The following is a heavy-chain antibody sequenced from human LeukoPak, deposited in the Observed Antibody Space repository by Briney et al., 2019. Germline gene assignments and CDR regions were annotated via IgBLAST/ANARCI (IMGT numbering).Heavy chain of an antibody. D-gene: IGHD6-19*01. CDR3: ARDQGGSGPTTYDY. Sequence: GGSLRLSCATSGFTFSRSWMHWVRHSPEKGLVWVSRISDDGSNKRYAESVRGRFTISRDNAENTLYLQMDSLRAEDTAVYYCARDQGGSGPTTYDYWGQGILATVSS. J-gene: IGHJ4*02. CDR2: ISDDGSNK. CDR1: GFTFSRSW. V-gene: IGHV3-74*01.